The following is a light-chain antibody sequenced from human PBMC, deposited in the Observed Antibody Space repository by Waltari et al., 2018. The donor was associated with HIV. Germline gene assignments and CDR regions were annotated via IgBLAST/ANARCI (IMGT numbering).Light chain of an antibody. CDR1: SGHNNYV. CDR2: LNSDGRH. Sequence: QVVLTQPPSASASLGASVRLTCTLSSGHNNYVIASTQQQPEKGPRFLMKLNSDGRHSKGDGVPDRFSGSSSGAERYLIISSLQSEDAADYFCQTWRTGLQVFGGGTRLTVL. V-gene: IGLV4-69*02. CDR3: QTWRTGLQV. J-gene: IGLJ3*02.